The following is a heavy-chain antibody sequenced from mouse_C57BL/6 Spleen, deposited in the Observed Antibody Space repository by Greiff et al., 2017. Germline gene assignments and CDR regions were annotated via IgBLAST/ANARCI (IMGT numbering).Heavy chain of an antibody. CDR3: ARHGSSYDYAMDY. CDR1: GYTFTSYW. Sequence: VQLQQPGAELVKPGASVKLSCKASGYTFTSYWMHWVKQRPGQGLEWIGMIHPNSGSTNYNEKFKSKATLTVDKSSSTAYMQLSSLTYEDSAVYYGARHGSSYDYAMDYWGQGTSVTVSS. V-gene: IGHV1-64*01. D-gene: IGHD1-1*01. J-gene: IGHJ4*01. CDR2: IHPNSGST.